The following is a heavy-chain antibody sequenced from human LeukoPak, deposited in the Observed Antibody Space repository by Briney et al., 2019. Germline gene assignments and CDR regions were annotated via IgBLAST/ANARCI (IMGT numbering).Heavy chain of an antibody. V-gene: IGHV4-59*01. Sequence: SETLSLTCSVYGDSIRSYYWNWIRQSPGKGLERIGYVYYSGSTNYNPSLKSRVTISVDTSRNQFFLRLNSVTAADSAVYYCAREQQSVFDPWGQGTLVAVSS. CDR3: AREQQSVFDP. CDR1: GDSIRSYY. J-gene: IGHJ5*01. CDR2: VYYSGST. D-gene: IGHD6-13*01.